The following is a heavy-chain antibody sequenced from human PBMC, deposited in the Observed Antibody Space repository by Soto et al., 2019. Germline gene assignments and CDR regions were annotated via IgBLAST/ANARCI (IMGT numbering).Heavy chain of an antibody. J-gene: IGHJ4*01. CDR1: GGSLGGFH. V-gene: IGHV4-34*01. CDR3: ARGRTAALIETRLFRVLFDL. Sequence: QVQLQQWGAGLLKPSETLSLTCAVSGGSLGGFHWSWIRQPPGKGLEWIGEISRSGSTNYGPSLTRRVTMSMDTSRNQVSLNLSSVTDADTAVYYCARGRTAALIETRLFRVLFDLWGHGNLVTVSS. D-gene: IGHD3-10*01. CDR2: ISRSGST.